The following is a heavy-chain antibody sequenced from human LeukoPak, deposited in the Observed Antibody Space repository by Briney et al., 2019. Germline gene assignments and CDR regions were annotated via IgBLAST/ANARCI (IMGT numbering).Heavy chain of an antibody. D-gene: IGHD6-19*01. Sequence: PGGSLRLSCAVSGFTFSTYWMSWVRQAPGKGLEWVANIKQDGSETYYVDPVKGRFTISRDNAKNSLSLQMNSLRAEDTAVYYCARQRGSGCLDYWGQGTLVTVSS. V-gene: IGHV3-7*01. CDR2: IKQDGSET. CDR1: GFTFSTYW. J-gene: IGHJ4*02. CDR3: ARQRGSGCLDY.